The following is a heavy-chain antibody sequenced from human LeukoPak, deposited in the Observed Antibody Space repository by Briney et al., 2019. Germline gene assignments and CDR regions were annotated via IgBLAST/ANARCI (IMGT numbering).Heavy chain of an antibody. J-gene: IGHJ4*02. CDR3: AREAAAGTFPFDY. Sequence: SVKVSCKASGGTFVSYAISWVRQAPGQGLEWMGGIIPIFGTANYAQKFQGRVTITADKSTSTAYMELSSLRSEDTAVYYCAREAAAGTFPFDYWGQGTLVTVSS. D-gene: IGHD6-13*01. CDR2: IIPIFGTA. CDR1: GGTFVSYA. V-gene: IGHV1-69*06.